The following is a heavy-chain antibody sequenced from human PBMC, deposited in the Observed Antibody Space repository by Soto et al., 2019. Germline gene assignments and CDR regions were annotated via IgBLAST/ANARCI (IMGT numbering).Heavy chain of an antibody. CDR2: ISAYNGNT. Sequence: QVQLVQSGAEVKKPGASVKVSCKASGYTFTSYGISWVRQAPGQGLEWMGWISAYNGNTNYAQKLQGRVTMTTDTATSTAYMELRSLRSDDTAVYYCARGVVATIYYYYYYMDVWGKGTTVTVSS. V-gene: IGHV1-18*01. CDR1: GYTFTSYG. CDR3: ARGVVATIYYYYYYMDV. J-gene: IGHJ6*03. D-gene: IGHD5-12*01.